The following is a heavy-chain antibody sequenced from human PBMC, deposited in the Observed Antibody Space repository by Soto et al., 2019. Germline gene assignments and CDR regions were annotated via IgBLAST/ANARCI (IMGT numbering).Heavy chain of an antibody. V-gene: IGHV4-34*01. CDR2: INHSGST. J-gene: IGHJ3*02. Sequence: QVQLQQWGAGLLKPSETLSLTCAVYGGSFSGYYWGWIRQPPGKGLEWIGEINHSGSTNYNPSLKSRVTKPVDTSKNQFTLKLSSVTAADTAVYYCARVGRFAFDIWGQGTMVTVSS. CDR3: ARVGRFAFDI. D-gene: IGHD1-26*01. CDR1: GGSFSGYY.